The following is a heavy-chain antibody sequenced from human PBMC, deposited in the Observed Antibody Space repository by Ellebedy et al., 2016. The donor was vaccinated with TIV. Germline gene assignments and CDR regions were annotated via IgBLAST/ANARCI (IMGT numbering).Heavy chain of an antibody. J-gene: IGHJ4*02. CDR2: IDWDDDK. Sequence: SGPTLVKPTQTLTLTCTFSGFSLSTSGMCVSWIRQPPGKALEWLARIDWDDDKYYSTSLKTRLTISKDTSKNQVVLTMTNMDPVDTATYYCARTLVPTQGYGDYVPLDYWGQGTLVTVSS. D-gene: IGHD4-17*01. CDR1: GFSLSTSGMC. V-gene: IGHV2-70*11. CDR3: ARTLVPTQGYGDYVPLDY.